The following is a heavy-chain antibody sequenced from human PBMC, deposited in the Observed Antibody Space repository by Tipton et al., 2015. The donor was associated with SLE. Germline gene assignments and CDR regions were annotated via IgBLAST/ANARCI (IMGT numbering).Heavy chain of an antibody. D-gene: IGHD6-13*01. CDR1: GYTFTSYY. Sequence: QLVQSGAEVKKPGASVKVSCKASGYTFTSYYMHWVRQAPGQGLEWMGIINPSGGSTSYAQKFQGRVTMTRDTSTSTVYMELSSLRSEDTAVYYCARVRAAAGTPLYAFDIWGQGTMVTVSS. CDR2: INPSGGST. V-gene: IGHV1-46*01. CDR3: ARVRAAAGTPLYAFDI. J-gene: IGHJ3*02.